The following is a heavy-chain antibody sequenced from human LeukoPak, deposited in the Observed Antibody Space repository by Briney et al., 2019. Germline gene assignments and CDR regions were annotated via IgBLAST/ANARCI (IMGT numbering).Heavy chain of an antibody. Sequence: SETLSLTCTVSGGSISSYYWSWFRQPPGKVLEWIGYIYYSGSTNYKPSLKSRVTISVDTSKNQFSLKLSSVTAADTAVYYCARGGYYGSGNDFRFDPWGQGTLVTVSS. CDR3: ARGGYYGSGNDFRFDP. V-gene: IGHV4-59*01. CDR1: GGSISSYY. D-gene: IGHD3-10*01. J-gene: IGHJ5*02. CDR2: IYYSGST.